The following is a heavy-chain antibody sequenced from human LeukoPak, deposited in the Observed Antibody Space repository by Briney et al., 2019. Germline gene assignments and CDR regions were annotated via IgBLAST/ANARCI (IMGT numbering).Heavy chain of an antibody. Sequence: GGSLRLSCAASGFTFSDYYMSWIRQAPVKGLEWVSYISSSGSTIYYADSVKGRFTISRDNTKNSLYLQMNSLRAEDTAVYYCARDSDPTVTTSGYWGQGTLVTVSS. V-gene: IGHV3-11*04. CDR3: ARDSDPTVTTSGY. CDR2: ISSSGSTI. CDR1: GFTFSDYY. J-gene: IGHJ4*02. D-gene: IGHD4-17*01.